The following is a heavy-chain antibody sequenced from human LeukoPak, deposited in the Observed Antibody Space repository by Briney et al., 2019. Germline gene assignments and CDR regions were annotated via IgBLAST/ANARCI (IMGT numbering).Heavy chain of an antibody. D-gene: IGHD2-8*02. Sequence: SETLSLTCSVSGGSISTYYWSWTRQPPGKGLEWTGYVYRTGSTNYNPSLKSRVTMSVDTSKNQFSLKLSSVTAADTAVYYCARRGMTRGMFDFWGQGTPVTVSS. CDR2: VYRTGST. V-gene: IGHV4-4*09. J-gene: IGHJ4*02. CDR1: GGSISTYY. CDR3: ARRGMTRGMFDF.